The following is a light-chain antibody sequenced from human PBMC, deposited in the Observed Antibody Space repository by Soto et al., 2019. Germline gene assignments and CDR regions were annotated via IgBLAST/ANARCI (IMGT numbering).Light chain of an antibody. CDR3: CSYAGSYTLV. Sequence: QSALTQPRSVSGSPGQSVTISCTGTSSDVCGYNYVSWYQQHPGKAPKLMIYDVSKRPSGVPDRLSGSKSGNTASLTISGLQAEDEADYYCCSYAGSYTLVFGGGTKLTVL. CDR1: SSDVCGYNY. V-gene: IGLV2-11*01. J-gene: IGLJ2*01. CDR2: DVS.